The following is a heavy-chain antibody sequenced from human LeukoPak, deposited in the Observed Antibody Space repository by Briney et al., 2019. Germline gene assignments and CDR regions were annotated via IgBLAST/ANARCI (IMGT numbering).Heavy chain of an antibody. D-gene: IGHD6-19*01. J-gene: IGHJ4*02. V-gene: IGHV3-7*01. CDR1: GFTFTTYW. CDR3: ARGPGSYSSGWYGYFDY. CDR2: INQDGSEK. Sequence: PGGSLRLSCAASGFTFTTYWMTWVRQAPGKGLEWVANINQDGSEKYFVDSVKGRFTISRDNAKNSLYLQMNSLRVEDTAVYYCARGPGSYSSGWYGYFDYWGQGTLVTVSS.